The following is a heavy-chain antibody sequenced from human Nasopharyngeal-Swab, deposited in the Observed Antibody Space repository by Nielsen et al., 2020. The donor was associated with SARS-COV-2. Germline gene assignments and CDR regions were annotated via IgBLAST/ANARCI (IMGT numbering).Heavy chain of an antibody. J-gene: IGHJ4*02. CDR2: IKQDGSEK. D-gene: IGHD3-10*01. CDR3: ARDIGRFGEQNQDY. V-gene: IGHV3-7*01. CDR1: GFTFSSYW. Sequence: GESLKISCAASGFTFSSYWMSWVRQAPGKGLEWVANIKQDGSEKYYADSVKGRFTISRDNSKNTLYLQMNSLRAEDTAVYYCARDIGRFGEQNQDYWGQGTLVTVSS.